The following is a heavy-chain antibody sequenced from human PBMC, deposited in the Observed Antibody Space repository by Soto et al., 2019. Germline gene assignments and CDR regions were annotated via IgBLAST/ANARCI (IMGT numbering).Heavy chain of an antibody. Sequence: QVQLVQSGAEVKKPGSSVKVSCKASGGTFSSYAISWVRQAPGQGLEWMGGIIPIFGTANYAQKFQGRVTITADESTSTAYMELSNLRSEDTAVYYCARDRPITGTTSMDYWGQGTLVTVSS. CDR1: GGTFSSYA. V-gene: IGHV1-69*01. J-gene: IGHJ4*02. CDR2: IIPIFGTA. D-gene: IGHD1-20*01. CDR3: ARDRPITGTTSMDY.